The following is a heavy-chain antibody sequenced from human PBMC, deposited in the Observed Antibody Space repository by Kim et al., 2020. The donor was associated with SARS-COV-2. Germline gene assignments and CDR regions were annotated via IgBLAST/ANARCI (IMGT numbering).Heavy chain of an antibody. V-gene: IGHV3-66*02. CDR3: ARGEVLVDQMDY. CDR2: VYGGGNT. CDR1: GFTVSSNY. Sequence: GGSLRLSCAASGFTVSSNYMSWVRQAPGKGLEWVSVVYGGGNTYYADSVKGRFTISRDNSKNTLYLQMNSLKPEDTAVYYCARGEVLVDQMDYWGQGTLVTVSS. J-gene: IGHJ4*02. D-gene: IGHD3-10*01.